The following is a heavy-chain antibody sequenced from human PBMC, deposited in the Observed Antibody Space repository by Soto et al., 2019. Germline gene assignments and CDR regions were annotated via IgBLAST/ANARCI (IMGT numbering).Heavy chain of an antibody. D-gene: IGHD1-7*01. CDR3: ARGTIFSVYFDY. CDR1: GGSFSGYY. Sequence: SETLSLTCAVYGGSFSGYYWSWIRQPPGKGLEWIGEINHSGSTNYNPSLKSRVTISVDTSKNHFSLKLSSVTAADTAVYYCARGTIFSVYFDYWGQGTLVTVSS. CDR2: INHSGST. J-gene: IGHJ4*02. V-gene: IGHV4-34*01.